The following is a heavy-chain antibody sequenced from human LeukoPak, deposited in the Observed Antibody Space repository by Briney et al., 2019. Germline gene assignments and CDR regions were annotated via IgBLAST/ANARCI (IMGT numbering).Heavy chain of an antibody. D-gene: IGHD5-12*01. CDR1: GFTFSSYA. Sequence: PGGSLRLSCAASGFTFSSYAMTWVRQAPGKGLEWVSGISGSGGSSYSADSVKGRFTISRDNSKKTLYMQMSSLRAEDTAVYYCTKHRGGWIDAFDIWGQGTMVTVSS. J-gene: IGHJ3*02. V-gene: IGHV3-23*01. CDR3: TKHRGGWIDAFDI. CDR2: ISGSGGSS.